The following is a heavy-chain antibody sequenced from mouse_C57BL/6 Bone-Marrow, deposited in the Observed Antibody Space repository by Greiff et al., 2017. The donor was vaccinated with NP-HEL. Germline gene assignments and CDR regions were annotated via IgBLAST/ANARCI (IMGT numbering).Heavy chain of an antibody. CDR3: ARDSSRWAMDY. CDR1: GFTFSSYA. Sequence: EVQLQESGGGLVKPGGSLKLSCAASGFTFSSYAMSWVRQTPEKRLEWVATISDGGSYTYYPDNVKGRFTISRDNAKNNLYLQMSHLKSEDTAMYYCARDSSRWAMDYWGQGTSVTVSS. D-gene: IGHD1-1*01. CDR2: ISDGGSYT. J-gene: IGHJ4*01. V-gene: IGHV5-4*01.